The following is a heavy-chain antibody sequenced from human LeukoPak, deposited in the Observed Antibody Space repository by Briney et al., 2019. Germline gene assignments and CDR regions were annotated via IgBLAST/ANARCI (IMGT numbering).Heavy chain of an antibody. J-gene: IGHJ4*02. CDR3: AGGPYYSGYDGFDY. D-gene: IGHD5-12*01. V-gene: IGHV3-33*08. Sequence: GGSLRLSCAASGFTVSSNYMSWVRQAPGKGLEWVAVIWYDGSNKYYADSVKGRFTISRDNSKNTLYLQMNSLRAEDTAVYYCAGGPYYSGYDGFDYWGQGTLVTVSS. CDR1: GFTVSSNY. CDR2: IWYDGSNK.